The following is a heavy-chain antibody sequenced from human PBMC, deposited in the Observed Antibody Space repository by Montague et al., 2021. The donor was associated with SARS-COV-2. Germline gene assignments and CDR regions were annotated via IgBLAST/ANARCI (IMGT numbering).Heavy chain of an antibody. CDR1: GGSFSGYY. Sequence: ETLSLTCAVYGGSFSGYYWSWIRQPPGKGLEWIGEINHSGSTNYNPSLKSRVTISVDTSKYQFSLKLSSVTAADTAVYYCARGKRILLWFGELLSGGDYYGMDVWGQGTTVTVSS. CDR2: INHSGST. J-gene: IGHJ6*02. V-gene: IGHV4-34*01. D-gene: IGHD3-10*01. CDR3: ARGKRILLWFGELLSGGDYYGMDV.